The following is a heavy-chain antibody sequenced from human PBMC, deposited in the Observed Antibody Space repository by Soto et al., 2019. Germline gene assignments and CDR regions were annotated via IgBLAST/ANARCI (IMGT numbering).Heavy chain of an antibody. CDR3: ARSPNHYYDSSGYLGY. V-gene: IGHV1-46*03. J-gene: IGHJ4*02. Sequence: QVQLVQSGAEVKKPGASVKVSCKASGYTFTSYYMHWVRQAPGQGLEWMGIINPSGGSTSYAQKFQGRVTMTRDTSTSTVYMELSSLRSEDTAMYYCARSPNHYYDSSGYLGYWGQGTLVTVSS. CDR1: GYTFTSYY. D-gene: IGHD3-22*01. CDR2: INPSGGST.